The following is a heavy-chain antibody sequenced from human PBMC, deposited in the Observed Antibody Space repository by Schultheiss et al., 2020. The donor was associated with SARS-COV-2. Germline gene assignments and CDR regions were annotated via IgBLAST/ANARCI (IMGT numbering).Heavy chain of an antibody. CDR3: VRESITGDRDFDC. Sequence: GGSLRLSCAASGFSFSSYSMNWVRQAPEKGLEWLSYISSESATIFYTDSVKGRFTISRDNAKNSLYLHMNGLRDEDTAVYYCVRESITGDRDFDCWGQGTLVIVSS. V-gene: IGHV3-48*02. CDR1: GFSFSSYS. D-gene: IGHD7-27*01. CDR2: ISSESATI. J-gene: IGHJ4*02.